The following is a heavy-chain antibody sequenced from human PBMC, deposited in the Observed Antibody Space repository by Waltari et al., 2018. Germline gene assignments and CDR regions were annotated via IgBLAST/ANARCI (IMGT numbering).Heavy chain of an antibody. CDR2: IYYSGST. CDR3: ASTVEDYDFWSGYFRGWHMDV. J-gene: IGHJ6*03. Sequence: QVQLQESGPGLVKPSETLSLTCTVSGGSISSYYWSWIRQPPGQGLGWIGYIYYSGSTNYNPSLKSRVTISVDTSKNQFSLKLSSVTAADTAVYYCASTVEDYDFWSGYFRGWHMDVWGKGTTVTISS. CDR1: GGSISSYY. D-gene: IGHD3-3*01. V-gene: IGHV4-59*01.